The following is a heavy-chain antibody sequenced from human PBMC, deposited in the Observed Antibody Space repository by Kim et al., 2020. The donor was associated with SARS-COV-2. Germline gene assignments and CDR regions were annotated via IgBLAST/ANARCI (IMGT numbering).Heavy chain of an antibody. CDR3: ARGIDWNCDY. Sequence: GGTNYAQKFQGRVTMTRDTSTSTAYMELSRLTSDDTAFYYCARGIDWNCDYWGQGTLVTVSS. CDR2: GGT. D-gene: IGHD1-7*01. J-gene: IGHJ4*02. V-gene: IGHV1-2*02.